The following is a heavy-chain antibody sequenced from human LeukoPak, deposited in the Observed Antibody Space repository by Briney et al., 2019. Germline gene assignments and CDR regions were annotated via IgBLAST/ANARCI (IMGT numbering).Heavy chain of an antibody. V-gene: IGHV4-59*01. CDR1: GGSISSYY. CDR3: ARHDQSYGSGSSPEVWFDP. CDR2: IYYSGST. D-gene: IGHD3-10*01. Sequence: SETLSLTCTVSGGSISSYYWSWLRQPPGKGLEWLGYIYYSGSTNYNPSLKSRVTISVDTSKNQFSLKLSSVTAADTAVYYCARHDQSYGSGSSPEVWFDPWGQGTLVTVSS. J-gene: IGHJ5*02.